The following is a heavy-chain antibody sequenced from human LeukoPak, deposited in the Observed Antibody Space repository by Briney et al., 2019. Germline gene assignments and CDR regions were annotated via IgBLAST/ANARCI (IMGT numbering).Heavy chain of an antibody. V-gene: IGHV4-59*08. D-gene: IGHD1-26*01. CDR2: IYYSGST. J-gene: IGHJ4*02. CDR3: ATHIGGGSFDY. CDR1: GXSISSHY. Sequence: PSETLSLTCTVSGXSISSHYRSWIRQPPGKGLEWIGYIYYSGSTNYNPSLKSRVTISVDTSKNQFSLKLSSVTAADTAVYYCATHIGGGSFDYWGQGTLVTVSS.